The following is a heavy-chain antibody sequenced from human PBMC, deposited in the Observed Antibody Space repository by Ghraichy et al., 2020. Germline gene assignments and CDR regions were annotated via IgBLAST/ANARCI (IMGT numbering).Heavy chain of an antibody. CDR2: ISGSGGST. CDR3: AKVKSGYCSSTSCYVFDY. Sequence: GGSLRLSCAASGFTFSSYAMSWVRQAPGKGLEWVSAISGSGGSTYYADSVKGRFTISRDNSKNTLYLQMNSLKAEDPAVYYCAKVKSGYCSSTSCYVFDYWGQGTLVTVSS. CDR1: GFTFSSYA. J-gene: IGHJ4*02. D-gene: IGHD2-2*01. V-gene: IGHV3-23*01.